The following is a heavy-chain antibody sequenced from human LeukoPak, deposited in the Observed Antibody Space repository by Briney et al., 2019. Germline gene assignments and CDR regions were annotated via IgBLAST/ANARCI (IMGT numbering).Heavy chain of an antibody. J-gene: IGHJ4*02. Sequence: ASVKVSCKASGYTFTGYYMHWVRQAPGQGLEWKGWINPNSGGTNYAQKFQGRVTMTRDTSISTAYMELSRLRSDDTAVYYCARAVYSSSSGTGYWGQGTLVTVSS. CDR1: GYTFTGYY. D-gene: IGHD6-6*01. V-gene: IGHV1-2*02. CDR3: ARAVYSSSSGTGY. CDR2: INPNSGGT.